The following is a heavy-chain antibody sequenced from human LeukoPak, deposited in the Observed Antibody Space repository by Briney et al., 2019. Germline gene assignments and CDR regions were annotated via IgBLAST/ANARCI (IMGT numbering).Heavy chain of an antibody. V-gene: IGHV3-23*01. D-gene: IGHD3-22*01. Sequence: GGSLRLSCAASGFTFSSYAMNWVRQAPGKGLEWVSAMSGSGSRTYYADSVEGRFTISRDNSKNTLYLQMNSLRAEDTAVYYCAKASNHYDSSSFDYWGQGTLVTVSS. J-gene: IGHJ4*02. CDR2: MSGSGSRT. CDR3: AKASNHYDSSSFDY. CDR1: GFTFSSYA.